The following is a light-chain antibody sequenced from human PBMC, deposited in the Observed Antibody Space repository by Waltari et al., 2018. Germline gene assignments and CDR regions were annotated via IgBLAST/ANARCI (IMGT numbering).Light chain of an antibody. CDR3: MQALQTPPWT. J-gene: IGKJ1*01. CDR2: LGS. CDR1: QSLLHSNGYNY. Sequence: DIVVTQSPLSLPVTTGEPASMSRRSSQSLLHSNGYNYLDWYLQKPGQSPQLLISLGSNRASGVPDRFRGSAAGTDVTLKISRVEAEYVGVYYCMQALQTPPWTFGQGTKVEIK. V-gene: IGKV2-28*01.